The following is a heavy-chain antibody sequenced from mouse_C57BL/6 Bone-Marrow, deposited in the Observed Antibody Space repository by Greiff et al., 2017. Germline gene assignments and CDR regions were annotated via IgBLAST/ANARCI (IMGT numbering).Heavy chain of an antibody. Sequence: EVQLQQSGPELVKPGASVKISCKASGYTFTDYYLNWVKQSHGKSLELIGDINPNNGGTSYNQKFKGKATLTVDKSSSTAYMELRSLTSEDSAVYYCARIYPRGYAMDYWGQGTSVTVSS. CDR3: ARIYPRGYAMDY. CDR1: GYTFTDYY. D-gene: IGHD3-3*01. V-gene: IGHV1-26*01. CDR2: INPNNGGT. J-gene: IGHJ4*01.